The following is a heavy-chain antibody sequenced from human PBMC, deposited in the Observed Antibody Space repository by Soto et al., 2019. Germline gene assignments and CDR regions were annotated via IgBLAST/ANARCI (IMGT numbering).Heavy chain of an antibody. Sequence: QVQLVESGGGVVQPGRSLRLSCAASGFTFSSYGMHWVRQAPGKGLEWVAVISYDGSNKYYADSVKGRFTISRDNSKNKLYLQMNSLRAEDTTVYYCAKRPLWSGYCDYWGQGTLVTVSS. V-gene: IGHV3-30*18. CDR2: ISYDGSNK. J-gene: IGHJ4*02. D-gene: IGHD3-3*01. CDR1: GFTFSSYG. CDR3: AKRPLWSGYCDY.